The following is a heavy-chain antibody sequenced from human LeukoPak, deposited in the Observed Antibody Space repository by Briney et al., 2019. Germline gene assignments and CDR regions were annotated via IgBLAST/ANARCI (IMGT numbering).Heavy chain of an antibody. CDR3: ARGNTYDFWNFFAPHNWFDP. V-gene: IGHV4-39*07. CDR2: IYYSGSN. CDR1: GGSISSSSYY. D-gene: IGHD3-3*01. J-gene: IGHJ5*02. Sequence: SETLSLTCTVSGGSISSSSYYWGWIRQPPGKGLEWIGRIYYSGSNYYNPSLKSRVTISVDTSKNQFSLKLSSVTAADTAVYYCARGNTYDFWNFFAPHNWFDPWGQGTLVTVSS.